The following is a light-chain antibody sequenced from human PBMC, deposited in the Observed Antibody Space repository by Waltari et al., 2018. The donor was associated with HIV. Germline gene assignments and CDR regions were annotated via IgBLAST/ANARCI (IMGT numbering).Light chain of an antibody. CDR2: EVS. V-gene: IGKV2D-29*02. J-gene: IGKJ2*01. CDR3: MQSLHLLYT. CDR1: QSLKHTDGKTY. Sequence: EIVMTQTPSSLSVTPGQPASFSCNSSQSLKHTDGKTYLYWYLQRPGQCPQVLIYEVSKRYAGVPDRFSGSGSGTHFTLKIARVEAEDVGSYYCMQSLHLLYTFGQGTKLEIK.